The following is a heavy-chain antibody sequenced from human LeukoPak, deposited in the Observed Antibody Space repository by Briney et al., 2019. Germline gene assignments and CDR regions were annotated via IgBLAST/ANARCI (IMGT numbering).Heavy chain of an antibody. J-gene: IGHJ4*02. Sequence: SETLSLTCTVSGGSISSYYWSWLRQPAGKGLEWIGRVYTSGSTNYNPSLKSGVTMSVDTSKNQFSLKLSSVTAADTAVYYCARTHGYYYDSSGYYFDYWGQGTLVTVSS. CDR3: ARTHGYYYDSSGYYFDY. CDR2: VYTSGST. V-gene: IGHV4-4*07. D-gene: IGHD3-22*01. CDR1: GGSISSYY.